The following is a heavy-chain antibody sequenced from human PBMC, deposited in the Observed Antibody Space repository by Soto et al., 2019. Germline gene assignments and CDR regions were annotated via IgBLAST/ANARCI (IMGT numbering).Heavy chain of an antibody. D-gene: IGHD6-19*01. Sequence: SETLSLTCTVSGGSISSYYWSWIRQPPGKGLEWIGYIYYSGGTNYNPSLKSRVTISVDTSKNQFSLKLSSVTAADTAVYYCARGGGSGSRLFDPWGQGTLVTVSS. J-gene: IGHJ5*02. CDR3: ARGGGSGSRLFDP. CDR1: GGSISSYY. V-gene: IGHV4-59*01. CDR2: IYYSGGT.